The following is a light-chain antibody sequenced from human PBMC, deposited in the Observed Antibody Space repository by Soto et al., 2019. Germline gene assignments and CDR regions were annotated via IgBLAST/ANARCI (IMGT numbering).Light chain of an antibody. CDR1: QSVRSN. V-gene: IGKV3-15*01. J-gene: IGKJ1*01. Sequence: VRPRTPDAWPFSRGVRATLSCRARQSVRSNLAWYQQKPGQAPRLLIYGASTRATGIPARFSGSGSGTEFTLTIRSLEPEDFAVYYCQQSGSSYPWTFGQGTKVDIK. CDR3: QQSGSSYPWT. CDR2: GAS.